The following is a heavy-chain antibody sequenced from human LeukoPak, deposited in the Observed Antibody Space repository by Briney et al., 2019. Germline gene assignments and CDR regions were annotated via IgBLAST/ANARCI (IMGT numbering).Heavy chain of an antibody. D-gene: IGHD4-11*01. J-gene: IGHJ4*02. CDR2: ISGSGGST. CDR3: ANSMTTGDYYFDY. V-gene: IGHV3-23*01. CDR1: GFTFSSYA. Sequence: TGGSLRLSCAASGFTFSSYAMSWVRQAPGKGLEWVSAISGSGGSTYHADSVKGRFTISRDNSKNTLYLQMNSLRAEDTAVYYCANSMTTGDYYFDYWGQGTLVTVSS.